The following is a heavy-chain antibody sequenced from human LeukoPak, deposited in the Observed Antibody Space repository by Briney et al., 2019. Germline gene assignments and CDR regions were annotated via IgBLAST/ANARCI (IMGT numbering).Heavy chain of an antibody. CDR2: IYSDNT. J-gene: IGHJ3*02. CDR3: AKSWNYYDSSGDDALDI. V-gene: IGHV3-53*01. CDR1: GFTVSSNS. D-gene: IGHD3-22*01. Sequence: GGSLRLSCTVSGFTVSSNSMSWVRQAPGKGLEWVSFIYSDNTHYSDSVKGRFTISRDNSKNTLYLQMNSLRAEDTAVYYCAKSWNYYDSSGDDALDIWGQGTMVTVFS.